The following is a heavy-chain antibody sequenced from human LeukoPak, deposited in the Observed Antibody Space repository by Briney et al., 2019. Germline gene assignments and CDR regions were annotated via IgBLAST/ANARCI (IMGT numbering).Heavy chain of an antibody. CDR1: GFTFSTYA. J-gene: IGHJ4*02. CDR2: ISSSSSTI. V-gene: IGHV3-48*02. Sequence: GGSLRLSCAASGFTFSTYAMTWVRQAPGKGLRWVSYISSSSSTIYYADSVKGRFTISRDNAKNSLYLQMNSLRDEDTAVYYCASLQASDYWGQGTLVTVSS. CDR3: ASLQASDY.